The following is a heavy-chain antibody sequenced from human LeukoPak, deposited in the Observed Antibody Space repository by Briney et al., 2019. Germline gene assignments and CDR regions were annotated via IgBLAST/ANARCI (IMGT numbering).Heavy chain of an antibody. Sequence: GGSLRLSCAASGFTFSTHAMTWVRQAPGEGLEWVSSICSSSACIYYADSVKGRFTISRDDAKNSLYLQMNSLRAEDTAPYYCARAAPSSGINDFWGQGTLVTVSS. CDR3: ARAAPSSGINDF. V-gene: IGHV3-21*01. D-gene: IGHD6-19*01. CDR2: ICSSSACI. J-gene: IGHJ4*02. CDR1: GFTFSTHA.